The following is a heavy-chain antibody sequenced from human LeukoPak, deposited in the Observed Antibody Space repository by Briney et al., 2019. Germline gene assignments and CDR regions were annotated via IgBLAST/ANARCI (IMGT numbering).Heavy chain of an antibody. CDR3: IIAVPGRDFDMDV. CDR1: ALTCTNAW. J-gene: IGHJ6*03. D-gene: IGHD2/OR15-2a*01. Sequence: PGRTLRLSCEPPALTCTNAWMTCIRQAPGEGLDWLARIKSQMRGGTTDCASPVHCRLSISRSQTITTLNLQMNPLKTEDTGLYYCIIAVPGRDFDMDVRGKVTTVT. CDR2: IKSQMRGGTT. V-gene: IGHV3-15*03.